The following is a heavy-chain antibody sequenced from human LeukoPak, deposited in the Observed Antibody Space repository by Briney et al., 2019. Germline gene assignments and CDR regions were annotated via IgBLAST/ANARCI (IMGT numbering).Heavy chain of an antibody. CDR3: ARGLYDSSGGGFDF. V-gene: IGHV3-66*01. D-gene: IGHD3-22*01. CDR1: GVSISSYY. Sequence: RGSLCLSCAVSGVSISSYYMSWVRQPAGTGLEWFSVIYSGGSTSYADSVKGRFSISRDNSKNTLYLQMNSLRAEDTAAYYCARGLYDSSGGGFDFWGQGTLVTVSS. CDR2: IYSGGST. J-gene: IGHJ4*02.